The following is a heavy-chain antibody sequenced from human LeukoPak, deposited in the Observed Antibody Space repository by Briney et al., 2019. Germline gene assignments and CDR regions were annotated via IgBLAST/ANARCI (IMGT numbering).Heavy chain of an antibody. CDR2: ISYDGSNK. V-gene: IGHV3-30*18. CDR3: AKSPLLTEDYYFDY. Sequence: GGSLRLSCAASGFTFSSYGMHWVRQAPGKGLEWVAVISYDGSNKYYADSVKGRFTFSGDNSKNTLYLQMNSLRAEDTAVYYCAKSPLLTEDYYFDYWGQGTLVTVSS. J-gene: IGHJ4*02. D-gene: IGHD3/OR15-3a*01. CDR1: GFTFSSYG.